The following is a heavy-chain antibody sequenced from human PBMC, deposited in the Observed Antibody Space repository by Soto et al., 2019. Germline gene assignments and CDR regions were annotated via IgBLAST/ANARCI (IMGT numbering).Heavy chain of an antibody. CDR3: ARGLAPYYFDY. Sequence: ASVKVSCKASGYTFATYAMHWVRQAPGQRLEWMGWINAGNGNTKYSQKFQGRVTITRDTSASTAYMELSSLRSEDTAVYYCARGLAPYYFDYWGQGTLVTVSS. CDR2: INAGNGNT. J-gene: IGHJ4*02. CDR1: GYTFATYA. D-gene: IGHD6-19*01. V-gene: IGHV1-3*01.